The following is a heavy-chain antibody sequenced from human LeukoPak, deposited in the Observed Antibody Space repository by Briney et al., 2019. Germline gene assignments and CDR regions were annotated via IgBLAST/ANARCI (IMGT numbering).Heavy chain of an antibody. CDR2: IDWDDDN. CDR1: GFSLTTDGTC. V-gene: IGHV2-70*17. J-gene: IGHJ6*02. Sequence: ESGPTLVNPTQTLTLTCTFSGFSLTTDGTCVSWIRQPPGKALEWLARIDWDDDNFYSTSLKTRLSISKDTSTNQVVLTMTNMDPVDTATYYCARTLRYSRSSAGNYYTMDVWGQGSTVTVSS. D-gene: IGHD6-6*01. CDR3: ARTLRYSRSSAGNYYTMDV.